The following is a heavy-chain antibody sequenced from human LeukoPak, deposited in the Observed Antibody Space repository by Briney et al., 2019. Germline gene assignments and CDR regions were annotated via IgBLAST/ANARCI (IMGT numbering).Heavy chain of an antibody. D-gene: IGHD1-26*01. CDR2: MNANIGTT. CDR1: GYTFTSDD. CDR3: ARQSSIVGATLSMDV. J-gene: IGHJ6*03. V-gene: IGHV1-8*01. Sequence: ASVKVSCEASGYTFTSDDINSVRQATGQGREWMGWMNANIGTTAYEQKFQGRVTMTRNTSISTAYMELSSLRSEDTAVYYCARQSSIVGATLSMDVWGKGTTVTVSS.